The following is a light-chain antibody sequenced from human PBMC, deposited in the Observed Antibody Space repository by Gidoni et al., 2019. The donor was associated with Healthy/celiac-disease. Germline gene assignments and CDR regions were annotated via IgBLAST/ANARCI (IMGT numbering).Light chain of an antibody. Sequence: DIQMTQSPSSLSASVGDRVTNTCRASQSISSYLNWYQQKPGKAPKLLIYAASSLQSGVPSRCSGSGSGTDFTLTISSLQPEDFATYYCQQSYSTPRTFGQGTKVEIK. CDR2: AAS. J-gene: IGKJ1*01. V-gene: IGKV1-39*01. CDR1: QSISSY. CDR3: QQSYSTPRT.